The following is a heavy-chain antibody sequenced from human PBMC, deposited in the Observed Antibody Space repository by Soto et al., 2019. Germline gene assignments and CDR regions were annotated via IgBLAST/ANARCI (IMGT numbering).Heavy chain of an antibody. D-gene: IGHD3-3*01. V-gene: IGHV4-31*03. CDR1: GGSISSGGYY. J-gene: IGHJ6*02. CDR2: IYYSGST. CDR3: ARDLGHITIFGVVKSYGMDV. Sequence: SETLSLTCTVSGGSISSGGYYWSWIRQHPGKGLEWIGYIYYSGSTYYNPSLKSRVTISVDTSKNQFSLKLSSVTAADTAVYYCARDLGHITIFGVVKSYGMDVWDQGTTVTVSS.